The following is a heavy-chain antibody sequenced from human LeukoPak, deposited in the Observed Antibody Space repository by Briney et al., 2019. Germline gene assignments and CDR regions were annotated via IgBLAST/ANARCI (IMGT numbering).Heavy chain of an antibody. V-gene: IGHV4-59*01. J-gene: IGHJ4*02. D-gene: IGHD5-12*01. CDR2: VYYTGSA. CDR1: GGSISTYC. Sequence: PSETLSLTCTISGGSISTYCWSWVRQPPGQGLQWIGYVYYTGSANYSPSLKNRATISVDTSKNRFSLKLTSVTTADSALYFCARIDGSGYDTRGYFDSWGQGILVTVSS. CDR3: ARIDGSGYDTRGYFDS.